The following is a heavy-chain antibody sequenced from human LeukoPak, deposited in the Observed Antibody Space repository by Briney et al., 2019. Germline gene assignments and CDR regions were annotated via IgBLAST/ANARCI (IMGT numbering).Heavy chain of an antibody. CDR1: GLNLTTYA. V-gene: IGHV3-23*01. CDR2: ISDRGDST. CDR3: ARESRSVVTRYFQH. D-gene: IGHD4-23*01. Sequence: GGSLRLSCAASGLNLTTYAMGWVRQAPGKGLEWVSVISDRGDSTYYGDSVKGRFTISRDSSKNTLYLQMNSLGGDDTAIYYCARESRSVVTRYFQHWGQGTLVTVSS. J-gene: IGHJ1*01.